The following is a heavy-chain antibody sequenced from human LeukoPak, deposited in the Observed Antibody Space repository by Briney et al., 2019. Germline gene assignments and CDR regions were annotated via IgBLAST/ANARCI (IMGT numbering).Heavy chain of an antibody. V-gene: IGHV3-7*04. CDR2: IKQDGSKK. D-gene: IGHD5-24*01. J-gene: IGHJ4*02. Sequence: QPGGSLRLSCVASGFPFSSYWMTWVRQAPGKGLEWVANIKQDGSKKSYVDSVKGRFTFSRDNAENSLYLQMNSLRAEDTAIYYCTRVGYIDEGIDYWGQGTLVTVSS. CDR3: TRVGYIDEGIDY. CDR1: GFPFSSYW.